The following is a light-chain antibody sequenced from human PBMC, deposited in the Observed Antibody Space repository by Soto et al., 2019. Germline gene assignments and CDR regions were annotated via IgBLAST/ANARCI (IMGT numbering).Light chain of an antibody. CDR3: SSYTSSSTLASYV. Sequence: GLTQPASVSGSPGQSITISCTGTSSDVGGYNYVSWYQQHPGKAPKLMIYDVSNRPSGVSNRFSGSKSGNTASLTISGLQAEDEADYYCSSYTSSSTLASYVFGTGTKVTVL. V-gene: IGLV2-14*01. J-gene: IGLJ1*01. CDR2: DVS. CDR1: SSDVGGYNY.